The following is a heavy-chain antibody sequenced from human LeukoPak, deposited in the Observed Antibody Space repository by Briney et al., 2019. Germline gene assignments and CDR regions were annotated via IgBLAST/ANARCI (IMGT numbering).Heavy chain of an antibody. D-gene: IGHD1-26*01. CDR2: VYSGGST. J-gene: IGHJ5*02. CDR3: ATVKVGTTYWFDP. Sequence: GGSLRLSCAASGFIVNYNYMSWVRQPPGKGLEWVSVVYSGGSTYYADSVKGRFTISRDNSKNMVYLQMNSLRVEDTAVYYCATVKVGTTYWFDPWGQGTLVTVSS. V-gene: IGHV3-66*01. CDR1: GFIVNYNY.